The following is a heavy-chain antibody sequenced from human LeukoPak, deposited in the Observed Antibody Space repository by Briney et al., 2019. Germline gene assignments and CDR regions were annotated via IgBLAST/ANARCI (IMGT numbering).Heavy chain of an antibody. V-gene: IGHV4-30-2*01. CDR2: IYHSGST. D-gene: IGHD6-13*01. CDR1: GGSISSGGYY. J-gene: IGHJ4*02. CDR3: AREREGSSWYDY. Sequence: SETLSLTCTVSGGSISSGGYYWSWIRQPPGKGLEWIGYIYHSGSTYYNPSLKSRVTISVDRSKNQFSLKLSSVTAADTAVYYCAREREGSSWYDYWGQGTLVTVSS.